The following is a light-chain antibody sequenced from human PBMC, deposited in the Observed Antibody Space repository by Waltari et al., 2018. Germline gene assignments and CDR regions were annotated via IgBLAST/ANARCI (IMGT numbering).Light chain of an antibody. CDR1: ALPKQC. V-gene: IGLV3-25*03. CDR2: KDN. J-gene: IGLJ3*02. CDR3: QSAYTTSVM. Sequence: SYELTQPPSVSVSPGQTARITCSGDALPKQCVHWYQQKPGQAPAMLLYKDNERPSGVLVLVSASSSGTTVTLTISEGQAEDEADYYCQSAYTTSVMFGGGTKVTVL.